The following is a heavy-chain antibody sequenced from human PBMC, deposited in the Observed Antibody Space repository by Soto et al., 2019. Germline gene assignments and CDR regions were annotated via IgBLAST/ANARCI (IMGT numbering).Heavy chain of an antibody. D-gene: IGHD6-19*01. Sequence: HPGGSLRLSCAASGFTFSSYGMHWVRQAPGKGLEWVAVIWYDGSNKYYADSVKGRFTISRDNSKNTLYLQMNSLRAEDTAVYYCARDLGADPGYSSGWHGDYYGMDVWGQGTTVTVSS. CDR3: ARDLGADPGYSSGWHGDYYGMDV. J-gene: IGHJ6*02. CDR1: GFTFSSYG. V-gene: IGHV3-33*08. CDR2: IWYDGSNK.